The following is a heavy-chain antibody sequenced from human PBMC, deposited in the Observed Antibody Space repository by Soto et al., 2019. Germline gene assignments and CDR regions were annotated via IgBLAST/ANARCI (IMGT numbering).Heavy chain of an antibody. V-gene: IGHV1-58*01. CDR3: AAIYPYSSGLDY. J-gene: IGHJ4*02. D-gene: IGHD6-19*01. CDR2: IVVGSGNT. Sequence: SVKVSCKASGFTFTSSAVQWVRQARGQRLEWIGWIVVGSGNTNYAQKFQERVTITRDMSTSTAYMELSSLRSEDTAVSYCAAIYPYSSGLDYSGQGTLVTVYS. CDR1: GFTFTSSA.